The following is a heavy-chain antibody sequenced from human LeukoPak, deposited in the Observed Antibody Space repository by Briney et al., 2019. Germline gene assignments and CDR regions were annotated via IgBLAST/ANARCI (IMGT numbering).Heavy chain of an antibody. J-gene: IGHJ4*02. CDR2: FSVSGAST. CDR1: GFTFDTYA. CDR3: AAGPYGGNTPFDY. D-gene: IGHD4-23*01. V-gene: IGHV3-23*01. Sequence: GGSLRLSCAASGFTFDTYAMSWVRQAPGRGLEWVSSFSVSGASTCYADSVKGRFTISRDNFNNTLYLQMNNLRAEDTALYYCAAGPYGGNTPFDYWGQGTLVTVSS.